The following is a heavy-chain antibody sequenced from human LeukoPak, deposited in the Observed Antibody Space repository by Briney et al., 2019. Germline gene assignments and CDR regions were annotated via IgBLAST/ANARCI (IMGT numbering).Heavy chain of an antibody. CDR3: ARGHGVWYYFDSSGSLFDY. D-gene: IGHD3-22*01. CDR2: MNPNSGNT. Sequence: GASVKVSCKASGYTFTSYDINWVRQATGQGLEWMVWMNPNSGNTGYAQKFQGRVTMTRNTSISTAYLEMSSLTSEDTAVYYCARGHGVWYYFDSSGSLFDYWGQGTLVTVSS. J-gene: IGHJ4*02. CDR1: GYTFTSYD. V-gene: IGHV1-8*01.